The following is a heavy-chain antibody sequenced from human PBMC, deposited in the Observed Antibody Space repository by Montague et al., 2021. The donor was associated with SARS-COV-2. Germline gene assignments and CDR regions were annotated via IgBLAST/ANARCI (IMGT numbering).Heavy chain of an antibody. CDR3: TRHVHMTWPEPSPGFDY. CDR2: VHYSGRP. V-gene: IGHV4-39*01. Sequence: SETLSLTCTVSGDSISSSSYNWGWIRQPPGKGLEWIGSVHYSGRPYYNPSLKSRVTIDVDTSKNQLSLKLGSVTAADTAVYYCTRHVHMTWPEPSPGFDYWGQGTLVTVSS. J-gene: IGHJ4*02. D-gene: IGHD1-1*01. CDR1: GDSISSSSYN.